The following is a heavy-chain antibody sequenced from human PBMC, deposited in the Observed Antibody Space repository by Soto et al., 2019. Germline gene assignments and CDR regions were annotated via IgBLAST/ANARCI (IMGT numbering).Heavy chain of an antibody. J-gene: IGHJ6*02. CDR1: GFTFSSYE. D-gene: IGHD3-10*01. CDR2: ISSSGSTI. Sequence: EVQLVESGGGLVQPGGSLRLSCAASGFTFSSYEMNWVRQAPGKGLEWVSYISSSGSTIYYADSVKGRFTISRDNAKNSLYLQMNSLRAEDTAVYYCARDGVATGRVNYYYYYGMDVWGQGTTVTVSS. CDR3: ARDGVATGRVNYYYYYGMDV. V-gene: IGHV3-48*03.